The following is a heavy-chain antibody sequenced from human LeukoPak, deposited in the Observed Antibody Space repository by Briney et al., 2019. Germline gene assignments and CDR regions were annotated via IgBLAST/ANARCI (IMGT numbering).Heavy chain of an antibody. V-gene: IGHV3-23*01. J-gene: IGHJ5*02. CDR2: INGSGDNT. D-gene: IGHD2-2*01. CDR1: GVTFSSYA. Sequence: GGSLRLSCAASGVTFSSYAMSWVRQAPGKGLEWVSGINGSGDNTYYADSVKGRFTISRDNSKNTLYLQMNSLRAEDTAVYYCVKVYQLPIRWFDLWGQGTLVTVSS. CDR3: VKVYQLPIRWFDL.